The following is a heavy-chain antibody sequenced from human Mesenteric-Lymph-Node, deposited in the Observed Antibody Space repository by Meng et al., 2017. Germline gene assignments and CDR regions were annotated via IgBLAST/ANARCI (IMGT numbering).Heavy chain of an antibody. V-gene: IGHV1-69*01. J-gene: IGHJ4*02. CDR2: IIPIFGTA. CDR1: GGTFSSYA. CDR3: ARVGSGHKMYYFDY. D-gene: IGHD6-19*01. Sequence: QVKSVKAGAEVKKPGSSVKVSCKAAGGTFSSYAISWVRQAPGQGLEWMGGIIPIFGTANYAQKFQGRVTITADESTSTAYMELSSLRSEDTAVYYCARVGSGHKMYYFDYWGQGTLVTVSS.